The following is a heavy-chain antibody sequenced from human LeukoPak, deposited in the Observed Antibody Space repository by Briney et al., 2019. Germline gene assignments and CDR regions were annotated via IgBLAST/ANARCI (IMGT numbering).Heavy chain of an antibody. CDR3: ATTLPGIMITFGGVIAPMGTLQH. J-gene: IGHJ1*01. Sequence: SETLSPTCTVSGGSISSYYWSWIRQPAGKGLEWIGRIYTSGSTNYNPSLKSRVTMSVDTSKNQFSLKLSSATAADTAVYYCATTLPGIMITFGGVIAPMGTLQHWGQGTLVTVSS. V-gene: IGHV4-4*07. CDR1: GGSISSYY. CDR2: IYTSGST. D-gene: IGHD3-16*02.